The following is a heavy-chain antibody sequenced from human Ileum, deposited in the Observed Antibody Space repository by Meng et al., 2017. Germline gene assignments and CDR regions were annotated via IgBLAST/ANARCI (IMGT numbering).Heavy chain of an antibody. CDR1: GLTFSRYW. CDR2: INQDGSEK. J-gene: IGHJ4*02. D-gene: IGHD2-21*02. V-gene: IGHV3-7*01. Sequence: GESLKIPFAASGLTFSRYWMSWVRQAPGQGLEWVANINQDGSEKDYVDSVKGRFTISRDNAKNSLNLQMNSLGAEDTAVYYCAISASCGGDCYPYYFDYWGQGTLVTVSS. CDR3: AISASCGGDCYPYYFDY.